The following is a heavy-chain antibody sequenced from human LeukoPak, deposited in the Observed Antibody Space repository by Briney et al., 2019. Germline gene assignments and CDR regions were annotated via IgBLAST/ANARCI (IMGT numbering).Heavy chain of an antibody. CDR3: VRDGGGGYNLLDY. V-gene: IGHV3-30*04. Sequence: GRSLRFSCTASGFTFSSFSMHWVRQAPGKGLGSLAVVSYDGTKKYYAGSVKGRFTISRDNSKNTLYLEMNSLKSEDTAVYYCVRDGGGGYNLLDYWGQGTLVTVSS. D-gene: IGHD5-24*01. CDR2: VSYDGTKK. CDR1: GFTFSSFS. J-gene: IGHJ4*02.